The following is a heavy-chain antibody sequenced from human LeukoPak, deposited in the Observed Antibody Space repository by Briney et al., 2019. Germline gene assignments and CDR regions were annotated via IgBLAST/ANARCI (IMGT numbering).Heavy chain of an antibody. J-gene: IGHJ6*02. CDR3: ARAGDYYDSSGEPPYGMDV. CDR1: GGSSSGYY. D-gene: IGHD3-22*01. CDR2: INHSGST. V-gene: IGHV4-34*01. Sequence: SETLSLTCAVYGGSSSGYYWSWIRQPPGKGLEWIGEINHSGSTNYNPSLKSRVTISVDTSKNQFSLKLSSVTAADTAVYYCARAGDYYDSSGEPPYGMDVWGQGTTVTVSS.